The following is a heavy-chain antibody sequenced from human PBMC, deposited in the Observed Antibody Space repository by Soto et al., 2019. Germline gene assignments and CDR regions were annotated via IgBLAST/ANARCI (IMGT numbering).Heavy chain of an antibody. J-gene: IGHJ5*02. V-gene: IGHV1-18*01. CDR2: ISAHKGNV. D-gene: IGHD6-19*01. CDR3: ARDLGGWSTGWFDP. CDR1: GYTFSSYG. Sequence: VQLVQSGAEVKKPGASVKVSCKASGYTFSSYGISWVRQAPGQGLEWMGWISAHKGNVKYAQKLQGRVTLTTDTSTGTAYMDLRSLRSDDTAVYYCARDLGGWSTGWFDPWGQGTLVTVSS.